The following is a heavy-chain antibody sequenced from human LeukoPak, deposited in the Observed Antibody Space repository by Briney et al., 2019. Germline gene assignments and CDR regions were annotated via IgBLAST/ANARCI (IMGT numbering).Heavy chain of an antibody. V-gene: IGHV3-23*01. CDR3: ASTYYDFWSGYYTYYYYMDV. D-gene: IGHD3-3*01. CDR1: GFTFSSYA. J-gene: IGHJ6*03. CDR2: ISGSGGST. Sequence: PGRSLRLSCAASGFTFSSYAMSWVRQAPGKGLGWVSAISGSGGSTYYADSVKGRFTISRDNSKNTLYLQMNSLRAEDTAVYYCASTYYDFWSGYYTYYYYMDVWGKGTTVTVSS.